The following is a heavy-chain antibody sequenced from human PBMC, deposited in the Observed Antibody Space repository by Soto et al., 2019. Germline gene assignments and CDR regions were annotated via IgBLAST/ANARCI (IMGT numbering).Heavy chain of an antibody. V-gene: IGHV3-33*01. CDR1: GFTFSSYG. Sequence: GGSLRLSCAASGFTFSSYGMHWVRQAPGKGLEWVAVIWYDGSNKYYADPVKGRFTISRDNSKNTPYLQMNSLRAEDTAVYYCARDELELRSYFDYWGQGTLVTVSS. CDR3: ARDELELRSYFDY. D-gene: IGHD1-7*01. CDR2: IWYDGSNK. J-gene: IGHJ4*02.